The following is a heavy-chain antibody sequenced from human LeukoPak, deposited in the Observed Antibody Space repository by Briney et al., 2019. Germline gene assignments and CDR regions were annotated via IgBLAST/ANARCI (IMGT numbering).Heavy chain of an antibody. J-gene: IGHJ4*02. CDR2: INTNTGSP. D-gene: IGHD3-16*02. V-gene: IGHV7-4-1*02. CDR1: GYTFATYA. Sequence: ASVKVSFKASGYTFATYALNWVRLAPGQGLEWMGWINTNTGSPTYAPGFTGRFVFSLDTSVSTAYLQISSLEAEDTAVYYCARDAWPLSFDYWGQGTLVTVSS. CDR3: ARDAWPLSFDY.